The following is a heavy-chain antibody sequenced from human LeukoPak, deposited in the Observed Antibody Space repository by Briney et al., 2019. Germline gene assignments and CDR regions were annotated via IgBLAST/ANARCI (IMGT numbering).Heavy chain of an antibody. CDR1: GGTFSSYV. V-gene: IGHV1-69*01. CDR3: ARVRDIVVVPAAMDEGDY. J-gene: IGHJ4*02. CDR2: IIPIFGTA. Sequence: SVKVSCKASGGTFSSYVISWVRQAPGQGLEWMGGIIPIFGTANYAQKFQGRVTITADESTGTAYMELSSLRSEDTAVYYCARVRDIVVVPAAMDEGDYWGQGTLVTVSS. D-gene: IGHD2-2*01.